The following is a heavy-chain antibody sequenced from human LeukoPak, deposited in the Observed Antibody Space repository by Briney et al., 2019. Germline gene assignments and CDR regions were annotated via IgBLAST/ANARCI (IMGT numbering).Heavy chain of an antibody. CDR3: AKDRQYQYLYYYYMDV. CDR2: IKQDGSEK. CDR1: GFTFSSYW. J-gene: IGHJ6*03. Sequence: GGSLRLSCAASGFTFSSYWMSWVRQAPGKGLEWVANIKQDGSEKYYADSVKGRFTISRDNSKNTLYLQMNSLRAEDTAVYYCAKDRQYQYLYYYYMDVWGKGTTVTVSS. D-gene: IGHD2-2*01. V-gene: IGHV3-7*01.